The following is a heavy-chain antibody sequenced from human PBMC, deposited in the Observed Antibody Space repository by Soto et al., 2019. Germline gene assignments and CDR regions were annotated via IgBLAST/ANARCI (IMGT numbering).Heavy chain of an antibody. CDR1: GYTFTSYE. CDR2: MNPNSGDT. CDR3: ARGPMDY. J-gene: IGHJ4*02. V-gene: IGHV1-8*01. Sequence: ASVKVSCTASGYTFTSYEINWVRQATGQGLEWMGWMNPNSGDTGYAQKFQGRVTMTRNTSISTAYMELSSLTSEDTAVYYCARGPMDYWGRGTLVTVSS.